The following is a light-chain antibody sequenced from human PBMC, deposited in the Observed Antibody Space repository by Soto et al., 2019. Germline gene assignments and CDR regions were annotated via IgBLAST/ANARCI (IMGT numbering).Light chain of an antibody. CDR1: QGISNY. J-gene: IGKJ5*01. CDR3: QHCDGYPQT. V-gene: IGKV1-16*01. CDR2: GAS. Sequence: DLQMTQSPSSLSASVGDRVTITCRASQGISNYLVWLQQKPGKAPKSLIYGASSLHSGVPSRFSGSGSGTHFPLPISGLQRDDFAIYYCQHCDGYPQTFGQGTRLEIK.